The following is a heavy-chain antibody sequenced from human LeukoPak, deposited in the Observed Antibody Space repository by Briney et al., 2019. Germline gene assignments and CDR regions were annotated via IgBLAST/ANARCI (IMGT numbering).Heavy chain of an antibody. D-gene: IGHD1-26*01. J-gene: IGHJ4*02. CDR3: AKLFKRFGGRRNSGSSMYYFDY. V-gene: IGHV3-23*01. Sequence: GGSLRLSCAASGFTVSNNFMSWVRQAPGKGLEWVSAISGSGGSTYYADSVKGRFTISRDNSKNTLYLQMNSLRAEDTAVYYCAKLFKRFGGRRNSGSSMYYFDYWGQGTLVTVSS. CDR2: ISGSGGST. CDR1: GFTVSNNF.